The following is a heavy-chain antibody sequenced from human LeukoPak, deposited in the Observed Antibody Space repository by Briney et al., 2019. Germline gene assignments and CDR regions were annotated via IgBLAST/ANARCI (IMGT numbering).Heavy chain of an antibody. D-gene: IGHD5-24*01. CDR3: ARDLVLDAYNFVY. CDR1: GGTFSSYA. V-gene: IGHV1-69*13. Sequence: ASVKVSCKASGGTFSSYAISWVRQAPGQGLEWMGGIIPIFGTANYAQKLQGRFTITADESTSTVYMEMSSLRSEDTAVYYCARDLVLDAYNFVYWGQGTLVTVSS. CDR2: IIPIFGTA. J-gene: IGHJ4*02.